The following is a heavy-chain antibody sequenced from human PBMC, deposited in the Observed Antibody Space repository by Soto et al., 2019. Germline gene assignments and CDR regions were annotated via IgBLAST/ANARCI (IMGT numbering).Heavy chain of an antibody. D-gene: IGHD3-10*01. V-gene: IGHV5-51*01. CDR1: GYSFTSYW. J-gene: IGHJ4*02. CDR2: IYPGDSDT. CDR3: ARQTMVRGVTSYFDY. Sequence: GESLKISCKGSGYSFTSYWSGWVRQMPGKGLEWMGIIYPGDSDTRYSPSFQGQVTISADKSISTAYLQWSSLKASDTAMYYCARQTMVRGVTSYFDYWGQGTLVTVSS.